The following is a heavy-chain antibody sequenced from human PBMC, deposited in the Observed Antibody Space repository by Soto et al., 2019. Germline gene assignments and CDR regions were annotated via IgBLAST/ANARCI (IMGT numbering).Heavy chain of an antibody. J-gene: IGHJ4*02. Sequence: GGSLRLSCAASGFTVSSNYMSWVRQAPGKGLEWVSVIYSGGSTYYADSVKGRFTISRDNSKNTLYLQMNSLRAEDTAVYYCARDRRGSYPFDYWGQGTLVTVSS. CDR1: GFTVSSNY. D-gene: IGHD1-26*01. CDR2: IYSGGST. CDR3: ARDRRGSYPFDY. V-gene: IGHV3-53*01.